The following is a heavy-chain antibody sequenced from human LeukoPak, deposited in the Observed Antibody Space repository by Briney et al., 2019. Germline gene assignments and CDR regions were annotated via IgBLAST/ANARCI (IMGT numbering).Heavy chain of an antibody. CDR3: ARGDDYGGHFDY. CDR1: GGSISSYY. J-gene: IGHJ4*02. CDR2: IYTSGST. Sequence: SETLSLTCTVSGGSISSYYWSWLRQPAGKGLEWIGRIYTSGSTNYNPSLKSRVTMSVDTSKNQFSLKLSSVTAADTAVYYCARGDDYGGHFDYWGQGTLVTVSS. V-gene: IGHV4-4*07. D-gene: IGHD4-23*01.